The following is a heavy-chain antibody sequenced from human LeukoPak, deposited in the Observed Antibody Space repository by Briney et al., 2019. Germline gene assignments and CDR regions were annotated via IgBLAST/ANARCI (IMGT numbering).Heavy chain of an antibody. CDR2: INPNSGGT. Sequence: GASVKVSCKASGYTFTGYYMHWVRQAPGQGLEWMGRINPNSGGTNYAQKFQGRVTMTRDTSISTAYMELGRLRSDDTAVYYCARDEALLWFGELLGELFDPWGQGTLVTVSS. CDR1: GYTFTGYY. D-gene: IGHD3-10*01. V-gene: IGHV1-2*06. J-gene: IGHJ5*02. CDR3: ARDEALLWFGELLGELFDP.